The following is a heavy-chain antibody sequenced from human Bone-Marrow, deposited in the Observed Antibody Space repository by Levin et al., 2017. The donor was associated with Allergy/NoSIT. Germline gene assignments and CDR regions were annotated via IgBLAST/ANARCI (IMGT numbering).Heavy chain of an antibody. V-gene: IGHV3-7*01. J-gene: IGHJ4*02. Sequence: GESLKISCAASGFTFSSYWMSWVRQAPGKGLEWVANIKQDESEKYYVDSVKGRFTISRDNAENSLYLQMNSLRVEDTAVYYCARVSGVGGSGSYYRNVDYWGQGTLVTVSS. CDR1: GFTFSSYW. CDR3: ARVSGVGGSGSYYRNVDY. D-gene: IGHD3-10*01. CDR2: IKQDESEK.